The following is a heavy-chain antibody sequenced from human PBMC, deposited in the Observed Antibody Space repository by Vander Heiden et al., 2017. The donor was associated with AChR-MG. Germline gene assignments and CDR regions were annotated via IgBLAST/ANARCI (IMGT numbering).Heavy chain of an antibody. D-gene: IGHD3-3*01. CDR3: ARGSTMTY. CDR2: IYSDGNT. Sequence: EVPLVETGGGLIQPGGSLRLSCAASGFSVSYNSMTWVRQAPGRGLEWLSVIYSDGNTYYADSVKGRFTISRDNSKNTLYLQINSLRADDTAVYYCARGSTMTYWGQGTPVTVSS. CDR1: GFSVSYNS. J-gene: IGHJ4*02. V-gene: IGHV3-53*02.